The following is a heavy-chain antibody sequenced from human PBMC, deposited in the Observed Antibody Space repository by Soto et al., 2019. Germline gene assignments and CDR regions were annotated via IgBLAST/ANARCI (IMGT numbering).Heavy chain of an antibody. V-gene: IGHV3-30*03. CDR3: ASPYGDYEAEYFQH. J-gene: IGHJ1*01. CDR1: GFTFSSYA. CDR2: ISYDGSNK. Sequence: QVQLVESGGGVVQPGRSLRLSCAASGFTFSSYAMHWVRQAPGKGLEWVAVISYDGSNKYYADSVKGRFTISRDNSKNTLYLQMNSLRAEDTAVYYCASPYGDYEAEYFQHWGQGTLVTVSS. D-gene: IGHD4-17*01.